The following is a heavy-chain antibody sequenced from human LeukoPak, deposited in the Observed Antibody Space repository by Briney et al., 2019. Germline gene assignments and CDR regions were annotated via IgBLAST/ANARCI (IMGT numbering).Heavy chain of an antibody. V-gene: IGHV4-30-4*01. CDR2: LNYSGST. CDR3: ARLMTTGTYYYYYGMDV. CDR1: GGSISSGVYY. J-gene: IGHJ6*02. D-gene: IGHD4-11*01. Sequence: SQTLSLTCTVSGGSISSGVYYWSWIRQPPGKGLEWHGYLNYSGSTYYNPSLKSRVTISVDTSKNQFSLKLSSVTAADTAVYYCARLMTTGTYYYYYGMDVWGQGTTVTVSS.